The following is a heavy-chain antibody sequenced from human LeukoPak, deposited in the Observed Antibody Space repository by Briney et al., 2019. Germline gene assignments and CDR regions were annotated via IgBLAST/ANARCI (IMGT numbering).Heavy chain of an antibody. D-gene: IGHD6-13*01. CDR1: GLTFSDYY. V-gene: IGHV3-11*04. Sequence: GGSLRLSCAVSGLTFSDYYMSWISQAPGKGLEWVSYISSSGSSIFYADSVKGRFTISRDNAKNSLYLQMNSLRAEDTAVYYCARRPYSSSWYYFDYWGQGTLVTVSS. J-gene: IGHJ4*02. CDR3: ARRPYSSSWYYFDY. CDR2: ISSSGSSI.